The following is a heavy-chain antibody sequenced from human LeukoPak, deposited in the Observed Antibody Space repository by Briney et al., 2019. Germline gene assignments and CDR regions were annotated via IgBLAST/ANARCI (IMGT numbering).Heavy chain of an antibody. Sequence: GGSLRLSCAASGFTFSSYGMHWVRQAPGKGLEWVAFIRYDGTNKYYAESVKGRFTISRDDAKNSLYLQMNSLRVDDTAVYYCARGLDNWNVYIFDYWGLGTLVTVSS. V-gene: IGHV3-30*02. CDR1: GFTFSSYG. J-gene: IGHJ4*02. D-gene: IGHD1-20*01. CDR3: ARGLDNWNVYIFDY. CDR2: IRYDGTNK.